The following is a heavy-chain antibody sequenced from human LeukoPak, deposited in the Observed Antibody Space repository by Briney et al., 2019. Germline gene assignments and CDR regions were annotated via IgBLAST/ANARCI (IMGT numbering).Heavy chain of an antibody. Sequence: SGGSLRLSCAASGFTFSSYSMNWVRQAPGKGLEWVSSISSSSSYIYYADSVKGRFTISRDNAKNSLYLQMNSLRAEDTAVYYCAIYEAVAGTDIHTDWGQGTLVTVSS. V-gene: IGHV3-21*01. CDR1: GFTFSSYS. CDR2: ISSSSSYI. CDR3: AIYEAVAGTDIHTD. D-gene: IGHD6-19*01. J-gene: IGHJ4*02.